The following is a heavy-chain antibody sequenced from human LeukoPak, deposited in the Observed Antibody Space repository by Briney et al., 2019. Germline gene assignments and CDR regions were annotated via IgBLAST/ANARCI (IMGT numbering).Heavy chain of an antibody. V-gene: IGHV5-51*01. CDR1: GYSFTSYW. D-gene: IGHD3-22*01. CDR2: IYPGDSDT. J-gene: IGHJ6*03. Sequence: GESLKISCKGSGYSFTSYWIGWVRQMPGKGLEWRGIIYPGDSDTRYSPSFQGQVTISADKSISTAYLQWSSLKASDTAKYYRARPYYDRHYYYMDLWGKGTTVTVSS. CDR3: ARPYYDRHYYYMDL.